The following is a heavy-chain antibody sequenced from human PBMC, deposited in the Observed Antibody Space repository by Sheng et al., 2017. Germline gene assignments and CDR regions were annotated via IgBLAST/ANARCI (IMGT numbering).Heavy chain of an antibody. CDR1: GFSLTTSGMC. Sequence: QVTLRESGPALVKPTQTLTLTCTFSGFSLTTSGMCVSWIRQPPGKALEWLARIDWDDGKYYSTSLKTRLTISKDTSKNQVVLTMTNMDPVDTATYYCARMRPWITNDAFDSWGQGTMVTVSS. J-gene: IGHJ3*02. CDR2: IDWDDGK. CDR3: ARMRPWITNDAFDS. V-gene: IGHV2-70*15. D-gene: IGHD3-10*01.